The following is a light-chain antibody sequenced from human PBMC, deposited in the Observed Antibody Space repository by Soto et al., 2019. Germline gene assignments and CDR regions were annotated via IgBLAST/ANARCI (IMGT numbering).Light chain of an antibody. CDR3: QQRSNWPWT. CDR2: DAS. Sequence: IVMTQSPATLSLSPGEGATLSCRASQSVSSYLAWYQQKPGQAPRLLIYDASNRATGIPARFSVSGSGTDGTLTISSLETEDGAVYYCQQRSNWPWTFCQGTKVDI. V-gene: IGKV3-11*01. CDR1: QSVSSY. J-gene: IGKJ1*01.